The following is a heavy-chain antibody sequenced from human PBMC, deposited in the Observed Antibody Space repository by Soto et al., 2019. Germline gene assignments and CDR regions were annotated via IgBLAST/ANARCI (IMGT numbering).Heavy chain of an antibody. CDR2: IWHDGSKK. J-gene: IGHJ6*02. V-gene: IGHV3-33*01. CDR3: VRVRGLDDYYYGMDV. CDR1: GFIFSSNG. Sequence: SGGSLRLSCAASGFIFSSNGMHWVRQAPGKGLEWVAVIWHDGSKKYYADSVKGRFTISRDNLKNTLYLQMSSLRAEDTAVYYCVRVRGLDDYYYGMDVWGQGTTVTVSS. D-gene: IGHD3-10*01.